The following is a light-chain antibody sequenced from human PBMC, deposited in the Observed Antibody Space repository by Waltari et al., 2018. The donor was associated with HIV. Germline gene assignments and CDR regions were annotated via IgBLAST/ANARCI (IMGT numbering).Light chain of an antibody. CDR1: TGAVTSGYY. J-gene: IGLJ1*01. Sequence: QTVVTQEPSLTVSPGGTVTLTCASRTGAVTSGYYPTWFQQKPGKAPRELIYSTSNNHSWTPARFSGSLLGGRAALTLSGVQPEDEAEYYCLLYYGSAPYYVFGTGTKVTVL. CDR2: STS. CDR3: LLYYGSAPYYV. V-gene: IGLV7-43*01.